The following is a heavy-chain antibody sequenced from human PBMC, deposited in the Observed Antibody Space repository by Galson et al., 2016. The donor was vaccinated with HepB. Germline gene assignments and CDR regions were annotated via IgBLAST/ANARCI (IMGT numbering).Heavy chain of an antibody. D-gene: IGHD6-25*01. J-gene: IGHJ4*02. V-gene: IGHV1-3*01. CDR1: GYTFTRSG. CDR2: INAGSTNT. CDR3: ASWAGTSSGCSGPFDY. Sequence: SVKVSCKASGYTFTRSGVHWVRQAPGQRLEWMAWINAGSTNTRYSQRFQGRVTITRDTSASTAYMELTSLTSKDTAVYYCASWAGTSSGCSGPFDYWGQGTLVIVSS.